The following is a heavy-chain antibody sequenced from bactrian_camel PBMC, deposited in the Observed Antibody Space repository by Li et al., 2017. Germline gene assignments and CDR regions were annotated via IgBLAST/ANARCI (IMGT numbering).Heavy chain of an antibody. CDR1: GFTFSSDA. Sequence: HVQLVESGGGLVQPGGSLRLSCAASGFTFSSDAMYWVRQAPGKGLEWVSTIYSDVSKTVYADSVKGRFTLSRDNAKNTVYLQMNSLKPEDTAVYYCAADAQYGLGTRSDFGYWGQGTQVTVS. CDR2: IYSDVSKT. V-gene: IGHV3S7*01. CDR3: AADAQYGLGTRSDFGY. D-gene: IGHD5*01. J-gene: IGHJ6*01.